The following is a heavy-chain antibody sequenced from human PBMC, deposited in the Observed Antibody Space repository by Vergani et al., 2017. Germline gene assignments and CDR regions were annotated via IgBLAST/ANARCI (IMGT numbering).Heavy chain of an antibody. D-gene: IGHD1-1*01. CDR3: AGGTTKGWNDPRMRRGYYFDY. J-gene: IGHJ4*02. CDR2: MNPNSGNT. Sequence: QVQLVQSGAEVKKPGASVKVSCKASGYTFTSYDINWVRQATGQGLEWMGWMNPNSGNTGYAQKFQGRVTMTRNTSIGTPYMELSSLRSEDTAVYYCAGGTTKGWNDPRMRRGYYFDYWGQGSLVIGSS. V-gene: IGHV1-8*01. CDR1: GYTFTSYD.